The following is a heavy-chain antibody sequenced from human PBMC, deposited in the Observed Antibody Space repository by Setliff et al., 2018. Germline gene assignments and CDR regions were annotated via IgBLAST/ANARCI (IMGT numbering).Heavy chain of an antibody. Sequence: PGESLTISCKGSGYTFANYWIGWVRQMPGKGLEWMGIIYPGDSDTRYSPSFRGQVTISADKSISTAYLQWSSLKASDTAMYYCARPRTSSNPDSDSSDIWGQGTLVTV. V-gene: IGHV5-51*01. D-gene: IGHD6-13*01. CDR2: IYPGDSDT. CDR3: ARPRTSSNPDSDSSDI. CDR1: GYTFANYW. J-gene: IGHJ3*02.